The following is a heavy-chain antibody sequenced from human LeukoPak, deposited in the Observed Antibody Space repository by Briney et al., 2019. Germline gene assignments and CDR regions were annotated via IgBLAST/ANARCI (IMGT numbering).Heavy chain of an antibody. CDR1: GESVSSSNYY. CDR3: ARDLSYYDSSGYYPGPDAFDI. D-gene: IGHD3-22*01. V-gene: IGHV4-61*01. Sequence: PSETLSLTCAVSGESVSSSNYYWSWIRQPPGKGLEWIGYIYYSGSTNYNPSLKSRVTISVDTSKNQFSLKLSSVTAADTAVYYCARDLSYYDSSGYYPGPDAFDIWGQGTMVTVSS. J-gene: IGHJ3*02. CDR2: IYYSGST.